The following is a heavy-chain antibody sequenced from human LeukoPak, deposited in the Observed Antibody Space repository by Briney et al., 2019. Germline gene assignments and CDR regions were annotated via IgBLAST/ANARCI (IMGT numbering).Heavy chain of an antibody. Sequence: SETLSLTCTGSGVSISNSFWSRIRQPPCKGLEWIGYIYSSGSTNYNPSRKSRFGISVDTSKNQFSLKLSSVTAADTAVYYCARALVPSYYDSGGYLGSVTWFDPWGQGTLVTVSS. CDR2: IYSSGST. J-gene: IGHJ5*02. D-gene: IGHD3-22*01. CDR3: ARALVPSYYDSGGYLGSVTWFDP. CDR1: GVSISNSF. V-gene: IGHV4-4*09.